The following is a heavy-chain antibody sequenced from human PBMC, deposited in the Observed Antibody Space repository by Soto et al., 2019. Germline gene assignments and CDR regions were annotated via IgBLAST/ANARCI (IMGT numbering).Heavy chain of an antibody. V-gene: IGHV3-21*01. J-gene: IGHJ4*02. D-gene: IGHD5-18*01. Sequence: EVQLVESGGGLVKPGGSLRLSCAASGFTFSSYSMNWVRQAPGKGLEWVSSISSSSSYIYYADSVKGRFIISRDNAKNSLDLQMNSLRAEDTAVYYCARDLLVPGYSYESSDYWGQGTLVTVAS. CDR2: ISSSSSYI. CDR1: GFTFSSYS. CDR3: ARDLLVPGYSYESSDY.